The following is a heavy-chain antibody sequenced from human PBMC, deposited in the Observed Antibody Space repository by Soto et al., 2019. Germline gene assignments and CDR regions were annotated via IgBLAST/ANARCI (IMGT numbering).Heavy chain of an antibody. V-gene: IGHV1-3*05. CDR1: GYTFTRYA. CDR3: ARLKYFDYRGSWFDP. D-gene: IGHD4-4*01. CDR2: INAGYGHT. Sequence: QVQLVQSGAEEKKPGASVKVSCKASGYTFTRYAMHWVRQAPGQRLEWMGWINAGYGHTKYSQNFQGRFTITRDTAANTVYMELNGLRSEDTAVYYCARLKYFDYRGSWFDPWGQGTLVTVSS. J-gene: IGHJ5*02.